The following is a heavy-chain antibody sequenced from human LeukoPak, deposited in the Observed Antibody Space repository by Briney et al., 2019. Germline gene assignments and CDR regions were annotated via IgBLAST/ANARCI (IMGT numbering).Heavy chain of an antibody. D-gene: IGHD2-2*01. CDR2: ISWNSGSV. Sequence: GGSLRLSCAASGFIFDDFAMHWVRQAPGKGLEWVSGISWNSGSVGYADSVKGRFTISRDNAKHSLYLQMNSLRAEDTAVYYCARTVSCYYGMDVWGQGTTVTVSS. CDR1: GFIFDDFA. V-gene: IGHV3-9*01. J-gene: IGHJ6*02. CDR3: ARTVSCYYGMDV.